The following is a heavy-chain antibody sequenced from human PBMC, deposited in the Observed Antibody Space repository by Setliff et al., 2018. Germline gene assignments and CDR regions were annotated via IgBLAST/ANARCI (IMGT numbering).Heavy chain of an antibody. CDR1: GGSISSYF. CDR2: IYIGGSA. J-gene: IGHJ6*03. V-gene: IGHV4-4*07. D-gene: IGHD6-19*01. CDR3: AREQWLDPPGYYYMDV. Sequence: PSETLSLTCTVSGGSISSYFWSWIRQPAGKGLEWIGHIYIGGSANYNPSLKSRVTMSIDTSKNQFSLKLNSVTAADMAVYYCAREQWLDPPGYYYMDVWAKGTTVTVSS.